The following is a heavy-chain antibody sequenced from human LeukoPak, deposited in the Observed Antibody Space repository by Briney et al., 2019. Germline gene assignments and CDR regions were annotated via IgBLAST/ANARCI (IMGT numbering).Heavy chain of an antibody. CDR1: GFTFSTYG. CDR2: IWPDGSNK. V-gene: IGHV3-33*01. CDR3: ARDVGTSIVGATTID. Sequence: GGSLRLSCAASGFTFSTYGVHWVRQAPGKGLEWVAVIWPDGSNKYYADSVKGRFTISRDNSKSTLYLQMNSLRAEDTAVYYCARDVGTSIVGATTIDWGQGTLVTVSS. D-gene: IGHD1-26*01. J-gene: IGHJ4*02.